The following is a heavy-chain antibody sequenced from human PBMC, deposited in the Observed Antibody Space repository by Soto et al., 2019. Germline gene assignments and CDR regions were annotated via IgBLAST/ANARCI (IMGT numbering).Heavy chain of an antibody. D-gene: IGHD3-3*01. V-gene: IGHV3-7*01. CDR1: GFTFSSYW. CDR3: ARARRYYDFWSGRNWFDP. J-gene: IGHJ5*02. CDR2: IKQDGSEK. Sequence: AGGSLRLSCAASGFTFSSYWMSWVRQAPGKGLEWVANIKQDGSEKYYVDSVKGRFTISRDNAKNSLYLQMNSLRAEDTAVYYCARARRYYDFWSGRNWFDPWGQGTLVTVSS.